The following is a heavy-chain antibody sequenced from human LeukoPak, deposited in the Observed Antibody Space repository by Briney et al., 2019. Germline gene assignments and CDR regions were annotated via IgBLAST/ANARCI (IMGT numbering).Heavy chain of an antibody. CDR2: IIPIFGTA. J-gene: IGHJ5*02. Sequence: ASVKVSCKASGGTFSSYAISWVRQAPGQGLEWMGGIIPIFGTANYAQKFQGRVTITADKSTSTAYMELSSLRSEDTAVYYCARDLNWGYGDNWFDPWGQGTLVTVSS. D-gene: IGHD7-27*01. V-gene: IGHV1-69*06. CDR1: GGTFSSYA. CDR3: ARDLNWGYGDNWFDP.